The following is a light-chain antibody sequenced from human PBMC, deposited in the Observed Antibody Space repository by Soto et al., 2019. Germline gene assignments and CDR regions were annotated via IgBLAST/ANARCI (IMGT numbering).Light chain of an antibody. J-gene: IGLJ2*01. CDR1: SSDVGGYNY. CDR3: SSYTSSSTVV. Sequence: QSALTQPASVSGSPGHSITISCTGTSSDVGGYNYVSWYQQHPGKAPKLMIYDVSNRPSGVSNRFSGSKSGNTASLTISGFQAEDEADYYCSSYTSSSTVVFGGGTKLTVL. V-gene: IGLV2-14*01. CDR2: DVS.